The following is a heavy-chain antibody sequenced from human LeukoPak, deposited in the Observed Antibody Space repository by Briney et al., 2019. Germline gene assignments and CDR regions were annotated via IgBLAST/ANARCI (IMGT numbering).Heavy chain of an antibody. Sequence: SETLSLTCTVSGGSISSYYWSWIRQPPGKGLEWIGYMYYTGSTNYNPSLESRVTISVDRSKNQFSLKLSSVTAADTALYYCARDRRTSSTPNDAFDIRGQGTLVTVSS. CDR3: ARDRRTSSTPNDAFDI. CDR1: GGSISSYY. V-gene: IGHV4-59*01. J-gene: IGHJ3*02. D-gene: IGHD6-13*01. CDR2: MYYTGST.